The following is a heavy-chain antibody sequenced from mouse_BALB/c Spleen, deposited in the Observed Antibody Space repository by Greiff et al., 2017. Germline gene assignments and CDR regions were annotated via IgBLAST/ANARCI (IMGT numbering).Heavy chain of an antibody. Sequence: VQLQQSGPELVKPGASVKLSCKASGYTFTSYVMHWVKQKPGQGLEWIGYINPYNDCTEYTEKFKGKATLTSDKSSSTAYMELSSLTSEDSAVYYCARVDYGNYGGFAYWGQGTLVTVSA. D-gene: IGHD2-1*01. V-gene: IGHV1-14*01. CDR2: INPYNDCT. CDR3: ARVDYGNYGGFAY. CDR1: GYTFTSYV. J-gene: IGHJ3*01.